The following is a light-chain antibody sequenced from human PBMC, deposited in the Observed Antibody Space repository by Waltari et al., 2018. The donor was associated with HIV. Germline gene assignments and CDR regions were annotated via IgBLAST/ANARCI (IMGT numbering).Light chain of an antibody. CDR2: DVT. V-gene: IGLV2-23*02. CDR1: RRAVGTYDY. Sequence: QSALTQPASVSGSPGQAITIPCTGSRRAVGTYDYISWYQQHPGTAPKLIISDVTERPSGISNRFSGSKSGTTASLTISGLQAEDEAEYFCCSFAGSNFVFGSGTKVTVL. J-gene: IGLJ1*01. CDR3: CSFAGSNFV.